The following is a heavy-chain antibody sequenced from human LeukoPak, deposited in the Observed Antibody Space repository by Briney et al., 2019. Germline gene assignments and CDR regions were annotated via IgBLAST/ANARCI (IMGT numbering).Heavy chain of an antibody. CDR2: ISAYNGNT. D-gene: IGHD4-17*01. V-gene: IGHV1-18*01. J-gene: IGHJ6*02. Sequence: ASVKVSCKASGYTFTSYGISWVRQAPGQGLEWMGWISAYNGNTNYVQKLQGRVTMTTDTSTSTAYMELRSLRSDDTAVYYCARDQVDGDSLAYYYYGMDVWGQGTTVTVSS. CDR1: GYTFTSYG. CDR3: ARDQVDGDSLAYYYYGMDV.